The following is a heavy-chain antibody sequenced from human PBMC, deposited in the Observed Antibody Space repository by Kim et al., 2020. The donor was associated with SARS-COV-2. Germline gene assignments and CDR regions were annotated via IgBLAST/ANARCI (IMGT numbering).Heavy chain of an antibody. D-gene: IGHD3-22*01. V-gene: IGHV3-23*01. J-gene: IGHJ4*02. CDR2: ISGSGGST. CDR1: GFTFSSYA. CDR3: AKRFQYYYDSSPSVTGVGY. Sequence: GGSLRLSCAASGFTFSSYAMSWVRQAPGKGLEWVSAISGSGGSTYYADSVKGRFTISRDNSKNTLYLQMNSLRAEDTAVYYCAKRFQYYYDSSPSVTGVGYWGQGTLVTVSS.